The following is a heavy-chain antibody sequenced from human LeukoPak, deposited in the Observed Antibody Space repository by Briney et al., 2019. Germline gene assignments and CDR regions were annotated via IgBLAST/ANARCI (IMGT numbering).Heavy chain of an antibody. CDR2: INSDGSST. J-gene: IGHJ3*02. D-gene: IGHD3-10*01. V-gene: IGHV3-74*01. Sequence: PGGSLRLSCAASGFTFSSYWMPWVRQVPGKGLVWVSRINSDGSSTSYADSVKGRFTISRDNAKNTLYVQMNSLRAEDTAVYYCSTGSGHAFDIWGRRTMVTASS. CDR1: GFTFSSYW. CDR3: STGSGHAFDI.